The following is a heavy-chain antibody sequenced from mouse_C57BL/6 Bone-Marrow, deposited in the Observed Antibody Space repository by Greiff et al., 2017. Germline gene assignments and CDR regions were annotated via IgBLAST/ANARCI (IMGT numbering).Heavy chain of an antibody. Sequence: VQLQQPGAELVRPGSSVKLSCKASGYTFTSYWMDWVKQRPGQGLEWIGNIYPSDSETHYNQKFKDKATLTVDKSSSTAYMQLSSLTSEDSAVXYGAIIEVGYRYYFDYWGQGTTLTVSS. D-gene: IGHD2-2*01. CDR2: IYPSDSET. CDR3: AIIEVGYRYYFDY. V-gene: IGHV1-61*01. J-gene: IGHJ2*01. CDR1: GYTFTSYW.